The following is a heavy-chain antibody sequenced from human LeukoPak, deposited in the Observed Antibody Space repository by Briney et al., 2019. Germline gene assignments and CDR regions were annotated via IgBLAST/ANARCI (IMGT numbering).Heavy chain of an antibody. J-gene: IGHJ3*02. CDR3: AKDSSPWYSAMVGRGAFDI. Sequence: GRSLRLSCAASGFTFSSYATHWVRQAPGKGLEWVAVISYDGSNKYYADSVKGRFTISRDNSKNTLYLQMNSLRAEDTAVYYCAKDSSPWYSAMVGRGAFDIWGQGTMVTVSS. V-gene: IGHV3-30*04. CDR1: GFTFSSYA. D-gene: IGHD4/OR15-4a*01. CDR2: ISYDGSNK.